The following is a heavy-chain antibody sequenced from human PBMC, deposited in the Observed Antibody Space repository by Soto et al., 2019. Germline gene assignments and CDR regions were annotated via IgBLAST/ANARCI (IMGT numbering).Heavy chain of an antibody. V-gene: IGHV3-23*01. CDR3: AKGSSWDNYFYYGLDV. CDR1: GFTFTSYA. D-gene: IGHD6-13*01. CDR2: RSGSGDST. Sequence: EVHLLESGGGLVQPGGSLRLSCAASGFTFTSYAMSWVRQAAGKGLEWVSTRSGSGDSTYYADSVKGRFIISRHNLKNTLHLQMNSLRADDTAVYYCAKGSSWDNYFYYGLDVWGQGTTVTVSS. J-gene: IGHJ6*02.